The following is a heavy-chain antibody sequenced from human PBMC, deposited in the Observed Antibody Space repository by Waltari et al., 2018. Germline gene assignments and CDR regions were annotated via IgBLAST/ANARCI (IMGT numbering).Heavy chain of an antibody. CDR1: GGSISSYY. Sequence: QVQLQESGPGLVKPSETLSLTCTVSGGSISSYYWSWIRQPAGKGLEWIGRIYTSGSTNYHPSLKSRVTMSVDTSKNQFSLKLSSVTAADTAVYYCAREGYSNFYYYYYMDVWGKGTTVTVSS. CDR3: AREGYSNFYYYYYMDV. J-gene: IGHJ6*03. D-gene: IGHD4-4*01. CDR2: IYTSGST. V-gene: IGHV4-4*07.